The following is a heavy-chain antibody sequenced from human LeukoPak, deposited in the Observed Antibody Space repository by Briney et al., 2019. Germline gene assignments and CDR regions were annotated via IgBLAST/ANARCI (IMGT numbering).Heavy chain of an antibody. V-gene: IGHV4-4*07. D-gene: IGHD4-23*01. CDR2: IYTSGST. J-gene: IGHJ5*02. Sequence: SETLSLTCTVPGGSISSYYWSWIRQPAGKGLEWIGRIYTSGSTNYNPSLKSRVTMSVDTSKNQFSLKLSSETAADTAVYYCARDLSGGNSVNWFDHWGQGTLVTVSS. CDR3: ARDLSGGNSVNWFDH. CDR1: GGSISSYY.